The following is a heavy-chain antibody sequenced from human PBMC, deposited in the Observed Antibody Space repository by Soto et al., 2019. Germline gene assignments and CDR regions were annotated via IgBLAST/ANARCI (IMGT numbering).Heavy chain of an antibody. CDR2: IYYSGST. CDR3: ARDGAGYYDSSGYYLHWFDP. V-gene: IGHV4-61*01. CDR1: GGSVSSGSYY. D-gene: IGHD3-22*01. J-gene: IGHJ5*02. Sequence: SETLSLTCTVSGGSVSSGSYYWSWIRQPPGKGLEWIGYIYYSGSTNYNPSLKSRVTISVDTSKNQFSLKLSSVTAADTAVYYCARDGAGYYDSSGYYLHWFDPWGQGTLVTVSS.